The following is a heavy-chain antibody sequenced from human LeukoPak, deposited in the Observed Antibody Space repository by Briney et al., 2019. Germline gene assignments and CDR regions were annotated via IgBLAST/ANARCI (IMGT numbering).Heavy chain of an antibody. Sequence: GGSLRLSCAASGFAFSSHAMSWVRQAPGKGLEWVSAISGSGGSTYYADSVKGRFTISRDNSKNTLYLQMNSLRAEDTAVYYCAKVIAVAGKYYFDYWGQGTLVTVSS. CDR2: ISGSGGST. CDR1: GFAFSSHA. V-gene: IGHV3-23*01. D-gene: IGHD6-19*01. CDR3: AKVIAVAGKYYFDY. J-gene: IGHJ4*02.